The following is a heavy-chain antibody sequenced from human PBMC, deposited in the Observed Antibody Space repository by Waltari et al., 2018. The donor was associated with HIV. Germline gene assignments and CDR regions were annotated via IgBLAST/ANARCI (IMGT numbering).Heavy chain of an antibody. CDR3: ARDGHFYDSRPLDY. J-gene: IGHJ4*02. V-gene: IGHV3-30*04. CDR2: IAYGGRNK. D-gene: IGHD3-22*01. CDR1: GFTFSPYA. Sequence: QVQLVESGGGVVQPGRSLRLSCAASGFTFSPYAMHWVRQAPGEGWRWGENIAYGGRNKYYADSVKGRFTISRDNSKNTVCLRMNSLRGEDTGVYDCARDGHFYDSRPLDYWGQGTLATVSS.